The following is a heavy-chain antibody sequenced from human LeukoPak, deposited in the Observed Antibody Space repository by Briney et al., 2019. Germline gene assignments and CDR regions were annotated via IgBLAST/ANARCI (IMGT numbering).Heavy chain of an antibody. CDR3: RAQYYDFWSGYYVLDP. J-gene: IGHJ5*02. V-gene: IGHV3-49*04. Sequence: GGSLRLSCTASGFTFGDYAMSWVRQAPGKGLEWVGFIRSKAHGGTTEYAASVKGRFTISRDDSKSIAYLQMNSLKTEDTAVYYCRAQYYDFWSGYYVLDPWGQGTLVTVSS. CDR1: GFTFGDYA. CDR2: IRSKAHGGTT. D-gene: IGHD3-3*01.